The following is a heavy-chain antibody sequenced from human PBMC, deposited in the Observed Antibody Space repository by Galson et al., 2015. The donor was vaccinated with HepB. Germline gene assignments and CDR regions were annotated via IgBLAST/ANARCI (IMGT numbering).Heavy chain of an antibody. V-gene: IGHV1-8*02. CDR1: GFTFTSSA. J-gene: IGHJ6*03. Sequence: SVKVSCKASGFTFTSSAMQSVRQATGQGLEWMRWMNPNSGNTGYAQKFQGRVTMTRNTSISTAYMELSSLRSEDTAVYYCARARLTVVVPAAMRYYYYYMDVWGKGTTVTVSS. CDR2: MNPNSGNT. D-gene: IGHD2-2*01. CDR3: ARARLTVVVPAAMRYYYYYMDV.